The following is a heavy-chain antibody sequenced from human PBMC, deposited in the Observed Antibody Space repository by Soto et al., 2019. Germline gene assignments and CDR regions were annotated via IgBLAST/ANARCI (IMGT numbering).Heavy chain of an antibody. CDR1: GFTLSSYV. V-gene: IGHV3-23*01. J-gene: IGHJ6*02. D-gene: IGHD2-15*01. CDR2: ISGSDGAT. Sequence: GGSLRLSCAASGFTLSSYVTGWVRQAPGKGLEWVSGISGSDGATFYADSVKGRFTIRRDTSKNTLYLQMNSLRAEDTAVYFCERYCGAASCYHGMDVWGQGTTVTVSS. CDR3: ERYCGAASCYHGMDV.